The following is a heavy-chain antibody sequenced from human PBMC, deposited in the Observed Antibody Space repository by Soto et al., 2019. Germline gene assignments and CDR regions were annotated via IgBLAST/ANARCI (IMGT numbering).Heavy chain of an antibody. CDR2: IYTSGST. CDR1: GGSINNYY. Sequence: PSETLSLTCTVSGGSINNYYWNWIRQPAGKGLEWIGRIYTSGSTNYNPSLKSRVTMSVDTSKNQFSLKLRSVTAADTAIYYCARGPHIPDLDYWGQGTLVTVSS. D-gene: IGHD2-2*01. V-gene: IGHV4-4*07. J-gene: IGHJ4*02. CDR3: ARGPHIPDLDY.